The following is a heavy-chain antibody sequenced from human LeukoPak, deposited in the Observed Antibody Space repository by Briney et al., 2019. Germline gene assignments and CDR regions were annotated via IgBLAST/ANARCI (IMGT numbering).Heavy chain of an antibody. V-gene: IGHV4-38-2*02. CDR2: IFHSGIT. J-gene: IGHJ6*03. D-gene: IGHD4-11*01. CDR1: NYSIRSGYF. CDR3: AREKRGIKATVTSPTLAGVDYYYMDV. Sequence: PSETLSLTCTVSNYSIRSGYFWGWIRQPPGQGLQWIGTIFHSGITYYDPSLRSRVTVSVDTSKNQFSLNLNSVTAADTAVYYCAREKRGIKATVTSPTLAGVDYYYMDVWGKGTTVTVSS.